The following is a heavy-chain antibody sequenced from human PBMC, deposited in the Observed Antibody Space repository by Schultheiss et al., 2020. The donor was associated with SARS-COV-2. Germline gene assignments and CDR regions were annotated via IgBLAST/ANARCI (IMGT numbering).Heavy chain of an antibody. Sequence: SETLSLTCTVSGGSISSGGYYWSWIRQHPGKGLEWIGRIYTSGSTDYNPSLKSRVTISVDTSKYQFSLRLSSVTAADTAVYYCARGLPPIFGVVNSLDVWGKGTTVTVSS. CDR1: GGSISSGGYY. J-gene: IGHJ6*04. D-gene: IGHD3-3*01. V-gene: IGHV4-61*02. CDR3: ARGLPPIFGVVNSLDV. CDR2: IYTSGST.